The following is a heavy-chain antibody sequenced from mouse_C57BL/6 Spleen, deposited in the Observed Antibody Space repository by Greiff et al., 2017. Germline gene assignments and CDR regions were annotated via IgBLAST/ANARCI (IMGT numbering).Heavy chain of an antibody. J-gene: IGHJ1*03. V-gene: IGHV1-80*01. D-gene: IGHD1-3*01. CDR3: AKSSSSYFDV. CDR1: GYAFSSYW. CDR2: IYPGDGDP. Sequence: VQLQQSGAELAKPGASVKISCKASGYAFSSYWMNWVKQRPGKGLEWIGQIYPGDGDPNYNGQFKGKATLTADKSSSTAYMQLSSLTSEDSAVYFCAKSSSSYFDVWGTGTTVTVSS.